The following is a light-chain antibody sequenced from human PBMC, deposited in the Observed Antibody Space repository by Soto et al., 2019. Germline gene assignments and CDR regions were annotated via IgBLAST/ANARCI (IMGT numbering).Light chain of an antibody. CDR2: AAS. V-gene: IGKV1-39*01. CDR1: QSISRY. CDR3: QQSYSTHGLT. J-gene: IGKJ4*01. Sequence: DIQMTQSPSSLSASVGYIFTITCRASQSISRYLNWYQQKPGKAPKLLIYAASSLQSGVPSRFSGSGSGTDFTLTISSLKTEDFANYYCQQSYSTHGLTFGGGTKVDIK.